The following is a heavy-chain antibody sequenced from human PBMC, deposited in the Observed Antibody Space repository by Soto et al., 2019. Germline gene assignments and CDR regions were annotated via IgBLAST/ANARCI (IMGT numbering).Heavy chain of an antibody. CDR3: ARHVGFYWYFDL. J-gene: IGHJ2*01. Sequence: EVQLVESGGGLVQPGGSLRLSCAASGITVSSSYMGWVRQAPGKGLEWVSSIYSGGNTYYADSVRGRFTISTDNSKDTLYLQMNSLRVDDTAMYYCARHVGFYWYFDLWGRGTLVTVSS. CDR2: IYSGGNT. CDR1: GITVSSSY. D-gene: IGHD1-26*01. V-gene: IGHV3-66*04.